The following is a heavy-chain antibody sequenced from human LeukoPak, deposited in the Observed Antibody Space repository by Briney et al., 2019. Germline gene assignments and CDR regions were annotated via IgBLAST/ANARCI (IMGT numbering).Heavy chain of an antibody. CDR2: INPSGGST. CDR1: GYTFTSYY. J-gene: IGHJ4*02. D-gene: IGHD6-6*01. CDR3: ARERMYSSLFHLFYY. Sequence: ASVKVSCKASGYTFTSYYIHWVRQAPGQGLEWMGVINPSGGSTTYAQKFQGRVTMTRDTSTNTVYMELSSLTSGDTAVYYCARERMYSSLFHLFYYWGQGTLVTVSS. V-gene: IGHV1-46*01.